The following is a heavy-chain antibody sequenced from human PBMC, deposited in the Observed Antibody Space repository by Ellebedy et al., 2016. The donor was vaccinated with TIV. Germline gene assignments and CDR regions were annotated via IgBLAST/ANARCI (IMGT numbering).Heavy chain of an antibody. V-gene: IGHV1-69*06. Sequence: SVKVSCXASGGTFSSYAISWVRQAPGQGLEWMGGIIPIFGTANYAQKFQGRVTITADKSTSTAYMELNSLRAEDTAVYYCASSPENCTNGVCYRGDYFDYWGQGTLVTVSS. D-gene: IGHD2-8*01. CDR3: ASSPENCTNGVCYRGDYFDY. CDR1: GGTFSSYA. CDR2: IIPIFGTA. J-gene: IGHJ4*02.